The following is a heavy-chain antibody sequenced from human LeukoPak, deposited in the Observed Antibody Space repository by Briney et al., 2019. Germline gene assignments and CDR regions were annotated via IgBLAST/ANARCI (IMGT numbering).Heavy chain of an antibody. CDR1: GGSISSGSYY. CDR3: ARGLPGYYDSSGYPGPVYFQH. Sequence: SETLSLTCTVSGGSISSGSYYWSWIRQPAGKGLEWIGRIYTSGSTNYNPSLKSRVTISVDTSKNQFSLKLSSVTAADTAVYYCARGLPGYYDSSGYPGPVYFQHWGQGTLVTVSS. D-gene: IGHD3-22*01. CDR2: IYTSGST. J-gene: IGHJ1*01. V-gene: IGHV4-61*02.